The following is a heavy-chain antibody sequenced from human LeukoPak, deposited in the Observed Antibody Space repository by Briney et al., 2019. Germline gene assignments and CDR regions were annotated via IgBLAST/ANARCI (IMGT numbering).Heavy chain of an antibody. CDR3: ARDLARSAPEYYFDY. J-gene: IGHJ4*02. V-gene: IGHV3-7*01. CDR2: IKQDGSEK. D-gene: IGHD6-6*01. CDR1: GFTFSSYA. Sequence: PGGSLRLSCAASGFTFSSYAMSWVRQAPGKGLEWVANIKQDGSEKYYVDSVKGRFTISRDNAKNSLYLQMNSLRAEDTAVYYCARDLARSAPEYYFDYWGQGTLVTVSS.